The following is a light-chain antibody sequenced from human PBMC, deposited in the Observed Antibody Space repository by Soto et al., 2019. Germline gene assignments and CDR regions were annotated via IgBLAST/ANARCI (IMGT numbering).Light chain of an antibody. J-gene: IGLJ2*01. Sequence: QSVMTQPPSVSAAPGQKVTISCSGSSSNIGGNSVSWYQQLPGTAPKLLIYDDNKRPSGIPDRFSGSKSGTSATLGITGFQTGDEADYYCGSWDSSLPGEVFGGGTKLTVL. CDR1: SSNIGGNS. CDR3: GSWDSSLPGEV. V-gene: IGLV1-51*01. CDR2: DDN.